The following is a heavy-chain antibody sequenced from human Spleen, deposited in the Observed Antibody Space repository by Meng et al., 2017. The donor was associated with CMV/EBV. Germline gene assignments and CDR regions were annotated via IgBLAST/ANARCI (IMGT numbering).Heavy chain of an antibody. Sequence: ASVKVSCKASGYTFTSYGISWVRQAPGQGLEWMGWISAYNGNTNYAQKLQGRVTMTTDTSTSTAYMELRSLRSDDTAVYYCAILGYCSSTTCYYYNGMDVWAQGTTVTVSS. CDR3: AILGYCSSTTCYYYNGMDV. J-gene: IGHJ6*02. D-gene: IGHD2-2*01. V-gene: IGHV1-18*01. CDR1: GYTFTSYG. CDR2: ISAYNGNT.